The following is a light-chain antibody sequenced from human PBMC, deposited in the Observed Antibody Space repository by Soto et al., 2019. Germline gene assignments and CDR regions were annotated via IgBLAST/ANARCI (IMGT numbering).Light chain of an antibody. Sequence: DIQMTQSPSSLSASVGDRVTITCRASRTISSYLNWYQQKPGKAPNLLIYAASNLQGGVPSRFSGSGSGTDFTLTISSLQPEDFATYYCQQSYSTPPITFGQGTRLEIK. V-gene: IGKV1-39*01. J-gene: IGKJ5*01. CDR3: QQSYSTPPIT. CDR2: AAS. CDR1: RTISSY.